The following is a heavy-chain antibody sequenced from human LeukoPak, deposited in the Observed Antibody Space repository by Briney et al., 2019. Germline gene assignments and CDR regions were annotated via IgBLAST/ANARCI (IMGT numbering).Heavy chain of an antibody. D-gene: IGHD4-11*01. Sequence: SETLSLTCAVYGGSFSGYYWSWIRQPPGKGLEWIGEINHSGSTNYNPSLKSRVTISVDTSKNQFSLKLSSVTAADTAVYYCARNYRRFYYSYMDVWGKGTTVTVSS. J-gene: IGHJ6*03. V-gene: IGHV4-34*01. CDR1: GGSFSGYY. CDR2: INHSGST. CDR3: ARNYRRFYYSYMDV.